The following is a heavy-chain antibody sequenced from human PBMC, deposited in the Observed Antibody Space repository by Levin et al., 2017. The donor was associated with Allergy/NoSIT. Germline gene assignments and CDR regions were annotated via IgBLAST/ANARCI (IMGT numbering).Heavy chain of an antibody. CDR2: ISSNGGST. CDR3: ASHIAAAADDAFDI. Sequence: GGSLRLSCAASGFTFSSYAMHWVRQAPGKGLEYVSAISSNGGSTYYANSVKGRFTISRDNSKNTLYLQMGSLRAEDMAVYYCASHIAAAADDAFDIWGQGTMVTVSS. V-gene: IGHV3-64*01. J-gene: IGHJ3*02. CDR1: GFTFSSYA. D-gene: IGHD6-13*01.